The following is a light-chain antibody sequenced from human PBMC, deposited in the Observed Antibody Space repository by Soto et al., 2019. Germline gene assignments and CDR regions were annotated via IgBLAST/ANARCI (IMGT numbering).Light chain of an antibody. CDR2: DAS. J-gene: IGKJ1*01. CDR3: HQRQSWTRS. Sequence: ELVLTQYPATLFLFPGERATLSCRASQSVSSYLAWYQQKPGQAPRLLIYDASNRATGIPARFSGRRSGTDFTLTISDVEPEEGEVDDCHQRQSWTRSFGRATKVNI. CDR1: QSVSSY. V-gene: IGKV3-11*01.